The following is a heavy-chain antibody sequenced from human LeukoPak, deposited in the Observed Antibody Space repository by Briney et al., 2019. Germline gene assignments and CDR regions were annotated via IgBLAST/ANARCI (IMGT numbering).Heavy chain of an antibody. CDR2: ISAYNGNT. CDR1: GYTFPRDG. Sequence: ASVKVSCKASGYTFPRDGVTWVRQAPGQGLEWMGWISAYNGNTNYAQKLQGRVTMTTDTSTSTAYMELRSLRSDDTAVYYCARGSNWYFDYWGQGTLVTVSS. CDR3: ARGSNWYFDY. J-gene: IGHJ4*02. D-gene: IGHD1-1*01. V-gene: IGHV1-18*01.